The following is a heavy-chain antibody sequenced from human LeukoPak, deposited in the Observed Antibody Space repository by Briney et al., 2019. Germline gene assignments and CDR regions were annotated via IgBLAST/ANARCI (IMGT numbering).Heavy chain of an antibody. CDR2: MFYSGST. V-gene: IGHV4-39*01. Sequence: PSETLSLTCSVSGGSMRTPSHYWDWIRQSPGKGREWIGSMFYSGSTYFNPSLRSRVTISGDTSTNQISLSLTSLTAADTAVYYCARRNTEVPDTLPLNAFDVWGQGAMVIVSS. J-gene: IGHJ3*01. CDR3: ARRNTEVPDTLPLNAFDV. CDR1: GGSMRTPSHY. D-gene: IGHD1/OR15-1a*01.